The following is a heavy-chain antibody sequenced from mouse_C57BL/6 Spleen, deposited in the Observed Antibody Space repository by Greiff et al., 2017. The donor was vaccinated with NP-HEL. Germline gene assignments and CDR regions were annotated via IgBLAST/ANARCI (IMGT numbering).Heavy chain of an antibody. V-gene: IGHV1-59*01. CDR3: ARLYYGSSFYWYFDV. CDR1: GYTFTSYW. CDR2: IDPSDSYT. D-gene: IGHD1-1*01. J-gene: IGHJ1*03. Sequence: VQLQQPGAELVRPGTSVKLSCKASGYTFTSYWMHWVKQRPGQGLEWIGVIDPSDSYTNYNQKFKGKATLTVDTSSSTAYMQLSSLTSEDSAVYYCARLYYGSSFYWYFDVWGTGTTVTVSS.